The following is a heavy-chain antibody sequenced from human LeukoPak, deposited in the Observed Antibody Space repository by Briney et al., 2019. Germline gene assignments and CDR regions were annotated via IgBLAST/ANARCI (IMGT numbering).Heavy chain of an antibody. CDR1: GGSISSYY. D-gene: IGHD5-12*01. Sequence: PSETLSLTCTVSGGSISSYYWSWIRQPPGKGLEWIGHIHYSGSTHYNPSLQSRVSISIDTSKKHFSLNLRSVTAVDTAVYYCARWGHFDTSGYFVVDYWSQGTLVTVSS. CDR2: IHYSGST. CDR3: ARWGHFDTSGYFVVDY. J-gene: IGHJ4*02. V-gene: IGHV4-59*01.